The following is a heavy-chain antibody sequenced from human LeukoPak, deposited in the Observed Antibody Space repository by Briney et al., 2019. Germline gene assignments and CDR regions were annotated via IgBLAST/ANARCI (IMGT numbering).Heavy chain of an antibody. J-gene: IGHJ4*02. CDR3: ARVQVGTVYGSGSYYSDEAPFDY. CDR2: ISSSGSTI. Sequence: GGSLRLSCAASGFTFSSYAMNWVRQAPGKGLEWVSYISSSGSTIYYADSVKGRFTISRDNAKNSLYLQMNSLRAEDTAVYYCARVQVGTVYGSGSYYSDEAPFDYWGQGTLVTVSS. CDR1: GFTFSSYA. D-gene: IGHD3-10*01. V-gene: IGHV3-48*03.